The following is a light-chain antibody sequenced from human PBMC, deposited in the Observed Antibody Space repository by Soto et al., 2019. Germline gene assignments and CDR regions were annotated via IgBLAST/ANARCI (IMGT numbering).Light chain of an antibody. CDR3: QHYYSTPYT. CDR2: WAS. V-gene: IGKV4-1*01. CDR1: QSVLYSSNNKNY. J-gene: IGKJ2*01. Sequence: DIVMTQSPDSLAVSLGERATINCKPSQSVLYSSNNKNYLAWYQQKPGQPPKLLIYWASTRESGVPDRFSGSGSGTDFPLTISSLQAEDVAVYYCQHYYSTPYTFGQGTKLEIK.